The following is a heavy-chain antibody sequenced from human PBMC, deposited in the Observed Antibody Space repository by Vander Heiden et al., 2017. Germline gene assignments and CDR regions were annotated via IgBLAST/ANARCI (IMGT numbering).Heavy chain of an antibody. CDR2: IYSGGST. Sequence: VQLVESGGGWLQPGGSLRLSCAASGFTVSSYYMRRVSQAPGKGLEGVSVIYSGGSTSYADSVKGRFTIPRDNSKNTLYLQMNGLGAEDTAVYYCARGFGGNYWGQGTLVTVSS. V-gene: IGHV3-53*01. D-gene: IGHD3-10*01. CDR1: GFTVSSYY. CDR3: ARGFGGNY. J-gene: IGHJ4*02.